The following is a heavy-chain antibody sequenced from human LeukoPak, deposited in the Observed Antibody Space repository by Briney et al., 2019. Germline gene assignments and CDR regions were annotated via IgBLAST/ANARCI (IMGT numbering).Heavy chain of an antibody. V-gene: IGHV3-7*01. J-gene: IGHJ4*02. CDR2: IKQDGSEK. CDR3: ARSWGLTITSCHDY. CDR1: GFTFSSYW. D-gene: IGHD2-2*01. Sequence: GGSLRLSCAASGFTFSSYWMSWVRQVPGKGLEWVANIKQDGSEKYYVDSVMGRFTISRDNAKNSLSLQMNSLRAEDTAVYFCARSWGLTITSCHDYWGQGTLVTVSS.